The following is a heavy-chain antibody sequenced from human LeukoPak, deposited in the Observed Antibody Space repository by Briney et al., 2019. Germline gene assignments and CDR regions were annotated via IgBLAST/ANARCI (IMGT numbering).Heavy chain of an antibody. J-gene: IGHJ5*02. V-gene: IGHV4-39*01. CDR1: GGSISSSSYY. CDR3: ARGYCSSTSCRPDWFDP. Sequence: PSETLSLTCTVSGGSISSSSYYWGWIRQPPGKGLEWIGSIYYSGSTYYNPSLKSRVTISVDTSKNQFSLKLSSVTAADTAVYYCARGYCSSTSCRPDWFDPWGQGTLVTVSS. D-gene: IGHD2-2*01. CDR2: IYYSGST.